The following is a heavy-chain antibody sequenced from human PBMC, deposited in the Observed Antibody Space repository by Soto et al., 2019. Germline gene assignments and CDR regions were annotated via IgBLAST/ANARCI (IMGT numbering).Heavy chain of an antibody. J-gene: IGHJ6*02. Sequence: QVQLVQSGAEVKKPGSSVKVSCKASGGTFSSYAISWVRQAPGQGLEWMGGIIPIFGTANYAQKFQGRVTITADDSTSTAYFEVSSLRSYDSAVYYCATSVAKYYYYGMDVWGQGTTVTVSS. D-gene: IGHD5-12*01. CDR2: IIPIFGTA. CDR3: ATSVAKYYYYGMDV. CDR1: GGTFSSYA. V-gene: IGHV1-69*12.